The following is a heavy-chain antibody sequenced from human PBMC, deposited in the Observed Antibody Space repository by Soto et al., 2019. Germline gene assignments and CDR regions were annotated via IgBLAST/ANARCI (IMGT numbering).Heavy chain of an antibody. CDR3: ARDHSGSYLAQAFDI. D-gene: IGHD1-26*01. J-gene: IGHJ3*02. V-gene: IGHV4-4*07. CDR2: IYTSGST. Sequence: SETLSLTCTVSGGSISSYYWSWIRQPTGKGLEWIGRIYTSGSTNYNPSLKSRVTMSVDTSKNQFSLKLSSVTAADTAVYYCARDHSGSYLAQAFDIWGQGTMVTVSS. CDR1: GGSISSYY.